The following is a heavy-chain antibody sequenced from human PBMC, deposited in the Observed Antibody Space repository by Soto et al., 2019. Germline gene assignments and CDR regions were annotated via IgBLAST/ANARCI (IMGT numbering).Heavy chain of an antibody. CDR1: GFTFDDYA. D-gene: IGHD6-19*01. Sequence: EVQLVESGGGLVQPGRSLRLSCAASGFTFDDYAMHWVRQAAGKGLEWVSGISWNSGSIGYADSVKGRFTISRDNAKNSLYLQMNSLRAEDTALYYCAKDIPAFGAVAGDFDYWGQGTLVTVSS. V-gene: IGHV3-9*01. CDR3: AKDIPAFGAVAGDFDY. J-gene: IGHJ4*02. CDR2: ISWNSGSI.